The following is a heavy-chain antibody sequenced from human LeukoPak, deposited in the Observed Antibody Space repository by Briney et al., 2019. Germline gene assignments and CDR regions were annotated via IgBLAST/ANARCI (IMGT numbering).Heavy chain of an antibody. Sequence: GASVKVSCKASGYTFTSYGISWVRQAPGQGLEWMGWISAYNGNTNYAQKLQGRVTMTTDTSTSTAYMELRSLRSDDTAVYYCAFTGCSGGSCYDWFDPWGQGTLVTVS. D-gene: IGHD2-15*01. J-gene: IGHJ5*02. CDR2: ISAYNGNT. CDR3: AFTGCSGGSCYDWFDP. CDR1: GYTFTSYG. V-gene: IGHV1-18*01.